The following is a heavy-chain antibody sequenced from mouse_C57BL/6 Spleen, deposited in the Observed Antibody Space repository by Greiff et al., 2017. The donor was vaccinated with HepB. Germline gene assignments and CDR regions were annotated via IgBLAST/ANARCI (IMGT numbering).Heavy chain of an antibody. J-gene: IGHJ3*01. CDR1: GYTFTSYW. V-gene: IGHV1-72*01. CDR2: IDPNSGGT. D-gene: IGHD3-2*02. CDR3: ARGETAQATLLFAY. Sequence: QVQLKQPGAELVKPGASVKLSCKASGYTFTSYWMHWVKQRPGRGLEWIGRIDPNSGGTKYNEKFKSKATLTVDKPSSTAYMQLSSLTSEDSAVYYCARGETAQATLLFAYWGQGTLVTVSA.